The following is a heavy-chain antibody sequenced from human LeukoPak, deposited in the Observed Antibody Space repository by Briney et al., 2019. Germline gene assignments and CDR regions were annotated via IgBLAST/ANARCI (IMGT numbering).Heavy chain of an antibody. D-gene: IGHD3-10*01. Sequence: PSVKFYCNASGYTLTSYGISWVRQAPGQGLEWMGWISAYNGNTNYAQKLQGRVTMTTDTSTSTAYMELRSLRSDDTAVYYCARDYYMVRGVITHYYYYGMDVWGKGTTVTVSS. CDR3: ARDYYMVRGVITHYYYYGMDV. V-gene: IGHV1-18*04. J-gene: IGHJ6*04. CDR2: ISAYNGNT. CDR1: GYTLTSYG.